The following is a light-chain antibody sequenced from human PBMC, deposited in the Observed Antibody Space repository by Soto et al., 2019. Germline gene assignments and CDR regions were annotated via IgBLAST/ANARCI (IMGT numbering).Light chain of an antibody. CDR1: SIDIDPYNY. Sequence: TQPAAVSGPPGQSLTISSTGTSIDIDPYNYVSWYQQHPGKAPKLIIYEVSYRPSGISNRFSGSKSGNTASLTISGLQAEDEADYYCSSYTSSTNYVFGSGTKATV. V-gene: IGLV2-14*01. CDR2: EVS. J-gene: IGLJ1*01. CDR3: SSYTSSTNYV.